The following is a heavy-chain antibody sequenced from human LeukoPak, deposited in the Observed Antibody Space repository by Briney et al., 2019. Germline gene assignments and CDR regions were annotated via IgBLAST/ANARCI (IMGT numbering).Heavy chain of an antibody. D-gene: IGHD3-22*01. CDR2: ISPRGDIK. J-gene: IGHJ6*03. Sequence: PGGSLRLSCAASGFTFSRHGMNWVRQAPGKGLEWVSGISPRGDIKYYADSVKGRFSISRDNSRNTLYLEVSSLTAEDAAVYYCAKDLTMIPMDVWGKGTTVTVSS. V-gene: IGHV3-23*01. CDR1: GFTFSRHG. CDR3: AKDLTMIPMDV.